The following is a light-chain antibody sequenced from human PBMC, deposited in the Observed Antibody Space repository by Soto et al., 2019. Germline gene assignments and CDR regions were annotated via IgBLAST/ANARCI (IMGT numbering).Light chain of an antibody. J-gene: IGLJ1*01. CDR3: GSWDSSLSDYV. V-gene: IGLV1-51*01. CDR1: SSNIGGNS. CDR2: DDN. Sequence: QSVLTQPPSVSAAPGQKVTISCSGSSSNIGGNSVSWYQQLPGTAPKLLIYDDNKRPSGIPDQFSGSKSGTSATLGITGFQTGDEADYYCGSWDSSLSDYVFGNGTKVTVL.